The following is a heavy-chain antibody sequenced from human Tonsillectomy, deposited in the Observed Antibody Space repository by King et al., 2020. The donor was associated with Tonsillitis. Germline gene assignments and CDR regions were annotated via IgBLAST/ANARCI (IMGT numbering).Heavy chain of an antibody. CDR2: IYYSGST. CDR1: GGSISSSSYY. D-gene: IGHD3-9*01. Sequence: QLQESGPGLVKPSETLSLTCTVSGGSISSSSYYWGWIRQPPGKGLEWIGSIYYSGSTYYNPSLKSRVTISVDTSKNQFSLKLSSVTAADTAVYYCARQDTLTGYYFFDYWGQGTLVTVSS. V-gene: IGHV4-39*07. CDR3: ARQDTLTGYYFFDY. J-gene: IGHJ4*02.